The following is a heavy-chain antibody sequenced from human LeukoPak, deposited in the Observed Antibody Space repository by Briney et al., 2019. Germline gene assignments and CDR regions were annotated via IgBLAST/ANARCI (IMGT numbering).Heavy chain of an antibody. D-gene: IGHD6-25*01. J-gene: IGHJ4*01. Sequence: SETLSLTCSVSGGSISNGDYYWGWIRQAPGKGLEWIGSIFDGETTHYNPSLKNRATISVDTSKNQFSLKLTSVTAADATMYYCARQLPTAAADTRGYFDYWGQGTVITVSS. CDR2: IFDGETT. V-gene: IGHV4-39*07. CDR3: ARQLPTAAADTRGYFDY. CDR1: GGSISNGDYY.